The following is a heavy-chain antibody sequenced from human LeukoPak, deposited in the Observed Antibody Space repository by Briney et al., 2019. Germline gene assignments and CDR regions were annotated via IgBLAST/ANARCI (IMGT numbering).Heavy chain of an antibody. Sequence: PGGSLRLSCAASGFTFRDVWMSWVCQAPGKGLEWVGRIRSTAHGGTTDYAAPVKGRFTISRDDSKDTLYLHMNSLKTEDTAVYFCSEGLDYWGQGTLVTVSS. J-gene: IGHJ4*02. CDR1: GFTFRDVW. V-gene: IGHV3-15*01. CDR3: SEGLDY. CDR2: IRSTAHGGTT.